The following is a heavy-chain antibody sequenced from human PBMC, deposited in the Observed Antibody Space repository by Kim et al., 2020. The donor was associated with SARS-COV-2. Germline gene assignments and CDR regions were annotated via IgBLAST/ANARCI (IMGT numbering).Heavy chain of an antibody. V-gene: IGHV1-69*04. D-gene: IGHD6-19*01. J-gene: IGHJ4*02. CDR2: IIPILGIA. CDR1: GGTFSSYA. Sequence: SVKVSCKASGGTFSSYAISWVRQAPGQGLEWMGRIIPILGIANYAQKFQGRVTITADKSTSTAYMELSSLRSEDTAVYYCARVLAVAGNNYFDYWGQGTLVTVSS. CDR3: ARVLAVAGNNYFDY.